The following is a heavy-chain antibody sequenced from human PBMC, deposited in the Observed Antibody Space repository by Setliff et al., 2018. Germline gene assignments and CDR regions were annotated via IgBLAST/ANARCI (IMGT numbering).Heavy chain of an antibody. CDR1: GGSISSYY. CDR3: ARSGYYNGFQH. D-gene: IGHD3-22*01. CDR2: IYIGGSA. V-gene: IGHV4-4*07. J-gene: IGHJ1*01. Sequence: SETLSLTCTASGGSISSYYWSWIRQPAGKGLEWIGHIYIGGSANYNPSLKSRVTMSIDTSKNQFSLKLSSVTAADTAVYYCARSGYYNGFQHWGQGTLVTVSS.